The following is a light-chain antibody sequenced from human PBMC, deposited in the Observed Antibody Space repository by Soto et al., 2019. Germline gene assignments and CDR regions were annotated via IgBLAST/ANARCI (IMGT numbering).Light chain of an antibody. V-gene: IGKV3-15*01. J-gene: IGKJ2*02. CDR2: GAS. Sequence: IVMTQSPATLSVSPGERATLSCRASQGVITKLAWYQQKPGQAPRLHTFGASPRATGIPARFSGSGSGTEFALTLSRLQSEDFAVYYCGQYHHWPCAFGQGPKLDIK. CDR3: GQYHHWPCA. CDR1: QGVITK.